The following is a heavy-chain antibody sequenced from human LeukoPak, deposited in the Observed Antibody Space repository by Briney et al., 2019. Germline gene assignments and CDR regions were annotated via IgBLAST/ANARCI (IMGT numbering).Heavy chain of an antibody. V-gene: IGHV4-30-4*08. CDR3: ARGAPSHMDV. CDR1: GGSISSGDYY. Sequence: SQTLSLTCTVPGGSISSGDYYWSWVRQPPGKGLEWIGYIYYSGSTYYNPSLKSRVTISVDTSKNQFSLKLSSVTAADTAVYYCARGAPSHMDVWGKGTTVTVSS. J-gene: IGHJ6*03. CDR2: IYYSGST.